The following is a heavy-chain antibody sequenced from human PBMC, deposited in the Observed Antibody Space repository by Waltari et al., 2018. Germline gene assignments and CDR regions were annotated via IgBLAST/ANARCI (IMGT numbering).Heavy chain of an antibody. CDR1: GYTFTSYA. J-gene: IGHJ4*02. D-gene: IGHD3-3*01. CDR3: ARVVGDYYFDY. Sequence: QVQLVQSGAEVKKPGASVKVSCKASGYTFTSYAMHWVRQAPGQRLEWMGWIKAGNGNTKYSKKFKGRVTMTRDTSASTAYMELGSLRAEDTAVYYCARVVGDYYFDYWGQGTLVTVSS. V-gene: IGHV1-3*01. CDR2: IKAGNGNT.